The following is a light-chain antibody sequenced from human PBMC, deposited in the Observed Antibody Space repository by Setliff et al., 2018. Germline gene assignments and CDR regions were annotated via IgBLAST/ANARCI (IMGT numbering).Light chain of an antibody. CDR1: SSDVGAYNY. CDR2: DVT. J-gene: IGLJ1*01. Sequence: QSVLTQPRSVSGSPGQSVTISCTGTSSDVGAYNYVSWYQHHPGKVPKLMVCDVTRRPSGVPDRFSGSKSGNTASLTISGLQAEDEADYYCCSFAGTYYVFGSGTKGTVL. V-gene: IGLV2-11*01. CDR3: CSFAGTYYV.